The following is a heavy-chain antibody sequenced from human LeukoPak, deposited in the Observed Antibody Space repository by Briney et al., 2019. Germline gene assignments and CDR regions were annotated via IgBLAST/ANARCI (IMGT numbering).Heavy chain of an antibody. CDR1: GYTFTSYG. Sequence: ASVKVSCKASGYTFTSYGISWVRQAPGQGLEWMGWISAYNGNTNYAQKLQGRVTMTTDTSTSTAYMELRSLRSDDTAVYYCARRTSSGWYRYYYYCMDVWGKGTTVTISS. J-gene: IGHJ6*03. CDR2: ISAYNGNT. D-gene: IGHD6-19*01. V-gene: IGHV1-18*01. CDR3: ARRTSSGWYRYYYYCMDV.